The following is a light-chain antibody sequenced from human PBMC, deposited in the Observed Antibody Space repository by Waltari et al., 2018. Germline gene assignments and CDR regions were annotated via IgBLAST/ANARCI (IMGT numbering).Light chain of an antibody. V-gene: IGKV1-5*03. CDR2: KAS. CDR1: RDISRW. CDR3: QQYKTYSPWA. J-gene: IGKJ1*01. Sequence: DIQMTQSPSTLSASIGDTVTITCRAGRDISRWLDWYQKKPGKAPNLLISKASTLESGVPSRFNGSGSETQFSLTLSSLQPDDFATYYCQQYKTYSPWAFGQGTKVEIK.